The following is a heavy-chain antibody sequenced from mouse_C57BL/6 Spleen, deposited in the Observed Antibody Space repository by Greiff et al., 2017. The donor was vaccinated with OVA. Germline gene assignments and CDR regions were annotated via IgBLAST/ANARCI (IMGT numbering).Heavy chain of an antibody. V-gene: IGHV5-17*01. Sequence: DVMLVESGGGLVKPGGSLKLSCAASGFTFSDYGMHWVRQAPEKGLEWVAYISSGSSTIYYADTVKGRFTISRDNAKNTLFLQMTSLRSEDTAMYYCANGGYYAMDYWGQGTSVTVSS. CDR1: GFTFSDYG. CDR3: ANGGYYAMDY. J-gene: IGHJ4*01. CDR2: ISSGSSTI.